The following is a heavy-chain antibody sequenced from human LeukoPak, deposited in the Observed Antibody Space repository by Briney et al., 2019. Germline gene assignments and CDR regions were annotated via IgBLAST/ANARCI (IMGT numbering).Heavy chain of an antibody. V-gene: IGHV1-18*01. CDR3: ARDGTSTDDY. CDR1: GYTFSNFG. J-gene: IGHJ4*02. CDR2: ISGNNDNP. D-gene: IGHD2-2*01. Sequence: ASVKVSCKTSGYTFSNFGINWVRQAPGQGLEWMGWISGNNDNPNYAQKFQSRFTVTTDSSTSTAYMELRNLRFDDTAVYYCARDGTSTDDYWGQGTLVTVSS.